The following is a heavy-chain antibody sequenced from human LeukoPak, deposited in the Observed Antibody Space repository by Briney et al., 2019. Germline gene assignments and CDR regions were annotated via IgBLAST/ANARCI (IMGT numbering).Heavy chain of an antibody. CDR1: GYTLSELS. CDR3: ALASGSYGGAFDI. V-gene: IGHV1-3*01. CDR2: INAGNGNT. D-gene: IGHD1-26*01. Sequence: GASVKVSCKVSGYTLSELSMHWVRQAPGQRLEWMGWINAGNGNTKYSQKFQGRVTITRDTSASTAYMELSSLRSEDTAVYYCALASGSYGGAFDIWGQGTMVTVSS. J-gene: IGHJ3*02.